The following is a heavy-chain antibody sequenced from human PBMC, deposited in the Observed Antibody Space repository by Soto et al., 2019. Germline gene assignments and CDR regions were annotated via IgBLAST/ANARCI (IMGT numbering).Heavy chain of an antibody. CDR2: IYWDDDK. D-gene: IGHD3-22*01. V-gene: IGHV2-5*02. J-gene: IGHJ4*02. CDR3: AHRRGHYDSLPY. Sequence: GLDLEWLAFIYWDDDKGYSPSLKSRLTITKDTSKNQVVLTMTNMDPVDTATYYCAHRRGHYDSLPYWGQGTLVTVSS.